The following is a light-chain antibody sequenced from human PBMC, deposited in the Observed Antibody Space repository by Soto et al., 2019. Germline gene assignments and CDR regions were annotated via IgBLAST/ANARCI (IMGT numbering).Light chain of an antibody. Sequence: SLLTQPPPVSAAPGQKGTLSCSGSSPHIGNNYLSWYQQLPGTAPKLLIYDNNKRPSGIPDRFSGSKSGTSATLGITGLQTGDEADYYCGTWDSSLSAVVFGGGTKVT. J-gene: IGLJ2*01. CDR2: DNN. CDR1: SPHIGNNY. V-gene: IGLV1-51*01. CDR3: GTWDSSLSAVV.